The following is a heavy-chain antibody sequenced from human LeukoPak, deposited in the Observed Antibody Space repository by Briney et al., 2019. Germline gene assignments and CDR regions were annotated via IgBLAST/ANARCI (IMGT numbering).Heavy chain of an antibody. Sequence: PSETLSLTXTVSGGSISSGDYYWSRIGQPPGKGLEWIGYIYYSGSTYYNPSLKSRVTISVGTSKNQFSLKLSSVTAADTAVYYCARGSITMVRGVIIAKGYYFDYWGQGTLVTVSS. J-gene: IGHJ4*02. CDR2: IYYSGST. CDR1: GGSISSGDYY. D-gene: IGHD3-10*01. CDR3: ARGSITMVRGVIIAKGYYFDY. V-gene: IGHV4-30-4*08.